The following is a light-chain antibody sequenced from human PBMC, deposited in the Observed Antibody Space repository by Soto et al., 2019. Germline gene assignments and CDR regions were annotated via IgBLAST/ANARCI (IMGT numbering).Light chain of an antibody. V-gene: IGKV1-39*01. CDR1: RTINNF. J-gene: IGKJ2*01. Sequence: DIQMTQSPSSLSASVGDRVTITCRASRTINNFLSWFQQKPGKPPKLLIYGASRLHSGVPSRFSGGGSGTDFLLTISDLQAEDVASYFCQQSSSTPYTFGQATKLELK. CDR3: QQSSSTPYT. CDR2: GAS.